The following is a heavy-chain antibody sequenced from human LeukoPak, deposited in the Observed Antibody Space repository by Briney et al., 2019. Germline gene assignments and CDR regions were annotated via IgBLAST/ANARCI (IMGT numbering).Heavy chain of an antibody. J-gene: IGHJ4*02. CDR2: IYHSGST. CDR3: ARGEFDGGVYFDY. V-gene: IGHV4-4*02. D-gene: IGHD3-16*01. Sequence: SETLSLTCAVSGASISSSNWWSWVRQPPGKGLEWIGEIYHSGSTNYNPSLKSRVTISVDKSKNQFSLKLSSVTAADTAVYYCARGEFDGGVYFDYWGQGTLVTVSS. CDR1: GASISSSNW.